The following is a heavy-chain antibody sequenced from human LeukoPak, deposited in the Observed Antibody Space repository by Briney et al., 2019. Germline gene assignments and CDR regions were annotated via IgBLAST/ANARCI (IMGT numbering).Heavy chain of an antibody. J-gene: IGHJ4*02. Sequence: PGGSLRLSCAASGFTFSSYSMNWVRQAPGKGLEWVSYISSSSSNIYYADSVKGRFTISRDNAKNSLYLQMNSLRAEDTAVYYCERDPNDYKAFDYWGQGTLVSVSS. CDR1: GFTFSSYS. D-gene: IGHD4-11*01. CDR2: ISSSSSNI. CDR3: ERDPNDYKAFDY. V-gene: IGHV3-48*01.